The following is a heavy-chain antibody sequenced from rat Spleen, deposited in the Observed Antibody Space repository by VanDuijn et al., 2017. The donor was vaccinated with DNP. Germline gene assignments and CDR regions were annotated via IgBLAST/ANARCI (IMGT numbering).Heavy chain of an antibody. D-gene: IGHD3-8*01. CDR3: TSNPHIRTAAPFDY. CDR2: LSYIGGTP. V-gene: IGHV5-7*01. J-gene: IGHJ2*01. Sequence: EVQLVVSGGGLVQPGRSLKLSCAVSGFTFSDYYMAWVRQAPATGLEWVATLSYIGGTPYYRHSVKGRFTISRDNAQSTLYLQVNSLRSEDTATYYCTSNPHIRTAAPFDYWGQGVMVTVSS. CDR1: GFTFSDYY.